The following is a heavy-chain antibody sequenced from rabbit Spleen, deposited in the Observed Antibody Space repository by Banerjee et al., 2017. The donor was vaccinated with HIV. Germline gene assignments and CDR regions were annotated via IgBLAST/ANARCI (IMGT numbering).Heavy chain of an antibody. D-gene: IGHD1-1*01. CDR1: GFSFSNKAV. J-gene: IGHJ6*01. CDR3: ARDSSSSFSSYGMDL. Sequence: QEQLVEYGGDLVQPEGSLTLTCKASGFSFSNKAVMCWVRQAPGKGLEWIACIDIGSSGFTYFATWAKGRFTISKTSSTTVTLQMTSLTAADTATYFCARDSSSSFSSYGMDLWGQGTLVTVS. CDR2: IDIGSSGFT. V-gene: IGHV1S45*01.